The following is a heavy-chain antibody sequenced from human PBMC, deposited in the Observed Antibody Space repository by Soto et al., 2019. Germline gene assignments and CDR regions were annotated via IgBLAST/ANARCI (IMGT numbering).Heavy chain of an antibody. J-gene: IGHJ4*02. D-gene: IGHD3-10*01. Sequence: QVQLVESGGGVVQPGRSLRLSCAASGFTFSSYGMHWVRQAPGKGLEGVAVIWYDGSNKDYADSVKGRFTISRDNSKNTLYLQMNSLRAEDTAVYYCGRDPDYYGSGSYDSWGQGTLVTVSS. CDR2: IWYDGSNK. CDR1: GFTFSSYG. CDR3: GRDPDYYGSGSYDS. V-gene: IGHV3-33*01.